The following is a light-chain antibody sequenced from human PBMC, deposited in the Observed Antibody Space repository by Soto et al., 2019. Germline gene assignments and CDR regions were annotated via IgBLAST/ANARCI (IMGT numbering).Light chain of an antibody. CDR2: KAS. J-gene: IGKJ1*01. CDR1: QSISTW. V-gene: IGKV1-5*03. CDR3: QQYNGYSWT. Sequence: DIQMTQSPSTLSASVGDRVTITCRASQSISTWLAWYQQKPGKAPKVLIYKASSLESGVPSRFSGSGSGTEFTLTISSLQPDDFATYYGQQYNGYSWTFGQGTKVEIK.